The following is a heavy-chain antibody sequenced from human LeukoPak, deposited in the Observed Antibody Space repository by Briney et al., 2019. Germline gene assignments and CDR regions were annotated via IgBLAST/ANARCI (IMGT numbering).Heavy chain of an antibody. D-gene: IGHD2-15*01. Sequence: SETLSLTCAVYGGSFSGYYWSWIRQPPGKGLEWIGEINHSGSTNYNPSLKSRVTISVDTSKNQFSLKLSSVTAADTAVYYCARGRSRYCSGGSCYSVLPLDYYYYMDVWGKGTTVTVSS. V-gene: IGHV4-34*01. CDR2: INHSGST. CDR3: ARGRSRYCSGGSCYSVLPLDYYYYMDV. CDR1: GGSFSGYY. J-gene: IGHJ6*03.